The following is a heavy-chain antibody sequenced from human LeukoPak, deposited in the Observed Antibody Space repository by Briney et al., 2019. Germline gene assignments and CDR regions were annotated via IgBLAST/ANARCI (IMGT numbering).Heavy chain of an antibody. D-gene: IGHD6-13*01. CDR2: ISPSGGST. V-gene: IGHV1-46*01. CDR3: ARVKAAGMNWFDP. CDR1: GYTFTSNY. Sequence: EASVKVSCKAFGYTFTSNYMHWVRQAPGQGPEWMGVISPSGGSTTYAQKFQGRVTLTRDMSTSTDYLELSSLRSEDTAVYYCARVKAAGMNWFDPWGQGTLVTVSS. J-gene: IGHJ5*02.